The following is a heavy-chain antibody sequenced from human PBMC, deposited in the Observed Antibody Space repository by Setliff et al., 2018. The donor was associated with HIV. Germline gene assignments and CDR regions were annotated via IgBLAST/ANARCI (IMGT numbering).Heavy chain of an antibody. D-gene: IGHD6-19*01. CDR3: VMNGWYSLEY. CDR1: GGSMGSHY. V-gene: IGHV4-59*11. J-gene: IGHJ4*02. Sequence: SETLSLTCVISGGSMGSHYWSWIRQSPGKGLEWIGNIHYTGISDINPSLKRRATISLDRPKIQFSLKFNSVTAADTAVYYCVMNGWYSLEYWGQGMLVTVSS. CDR2: IHYTGIS.